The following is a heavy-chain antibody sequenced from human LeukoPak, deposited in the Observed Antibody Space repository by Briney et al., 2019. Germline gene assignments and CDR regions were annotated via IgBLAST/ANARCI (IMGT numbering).Heavy chain of an antibody. CDR3: AIQRWLQFH. CDR1: GGSFSGYY. Sequence: ASETLSLTCAVYGGSFSGYYLSWIRQPPGKGLEWIGEINHSGSTNYNPSLKSRVTISVDTSKNQFSLKLSSVTAADTAVYYCAIQRWLQFHWGQGTLVTVSS. V-gene: IGHV4-34*01. CDR2: INHSGST. J-gene: IGHJ4*02. D-gene: IGHD5-24*01.